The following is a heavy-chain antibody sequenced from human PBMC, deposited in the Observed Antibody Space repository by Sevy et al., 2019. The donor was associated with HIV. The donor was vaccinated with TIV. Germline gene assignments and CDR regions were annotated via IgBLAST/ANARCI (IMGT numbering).Heavy chain of an antibody. CDR3: ASGVVPGAADF. V-gene: IGHV3-11*01. CDR2: ISGSGITK. J-gene: IGHJ4*02. Sequence: WGSLRLSCATSGFRFSDYYMTWIRQAPGKGLEWVSYISGSGITKYYANSVKGRFTISRDNARTSLYLQMNSLRGEDSAVYYCASGVVPGAADFWGQGTLVTVSS. CDR1: GFRFSDYY. D-gene: IGHD3-10*01.